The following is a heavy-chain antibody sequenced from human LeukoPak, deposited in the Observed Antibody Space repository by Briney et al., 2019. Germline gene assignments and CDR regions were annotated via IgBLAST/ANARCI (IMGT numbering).Heavy chain of an antibody. J-gene: IGHJ4*02. Sequence: SETLSLTCTVSGGSISSYYWSWIRQPPGKGLEWIGEINYSGNTNYNRSLKSRVTISADTSKNQFSLSLTSVTAADTAVYYCARRGTAYCRGGNCYSDKYFDYWGQGTQVTVSS. CDR2: INYSGNT. V-gene: IGHV4-59*12. D-gene: IGHD2-15*01. CDR1: GGSISSYY. CDR3: ARRGTAYCRGGNCYSDKYFDY.